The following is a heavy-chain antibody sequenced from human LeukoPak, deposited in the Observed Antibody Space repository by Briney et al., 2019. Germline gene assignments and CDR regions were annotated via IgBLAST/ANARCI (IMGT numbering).Heavy chain of an antibody. CDR3: ARVRDSGYDSGYYYYMDV. V-gene: IGHV3-7*01. D-gene: IGHD5-12*01. CDR2: IKQDGSEI. J-gene: IGHJ6*03. Sequence: GGSLRLSCAASGFTFSTYWMSWVRQAPGKGLEWVANIKQDGSEIYYVDSVRGRFTISRDNIKNSLYLEMNSLRAEDTAVYYCARVRDSGYDSGYYYYMDVWGKGTTVTVSS. CDR1: GFTFSTYW.